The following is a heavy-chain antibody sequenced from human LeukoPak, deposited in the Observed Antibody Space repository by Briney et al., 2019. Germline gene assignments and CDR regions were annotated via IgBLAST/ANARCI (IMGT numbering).Heavy chain of an antibody. V-gene: IGHV1-24*01. CDR2: IDPEDGET. D-gene: IGHD3-10*01. Sequence: ASVRVSCKVSGYTLTELSMHWVRQAPGKGLEWMGGIDPEDGETIYAQKFQGRVTMTEDTSTDTAYMELSSLRSEDTAVYYCATCSNYYGSGSYYLIVWGQGTMVTVSS. J-gene: IGHJ3*01. CDR3: ATCSNYYGSGSYYLIV. CDR1: GYTLTELS.